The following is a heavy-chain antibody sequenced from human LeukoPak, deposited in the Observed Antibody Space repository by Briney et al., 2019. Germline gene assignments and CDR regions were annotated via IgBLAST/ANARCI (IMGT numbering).Heavy chain of an antibody. CDR3: ARIYYGSGTPPH. V-gene: IGHV3-21*01. Sequence: GGSLRLSCAASGFTFSGYSMNWVRQAPGKGLEWVSSISSSSSYTYYADSVKGRFTISRDNAKNSLFLQMNSLRDEDTAVYYCARIYYGSGTPPHWGQGTLVTVSS. CDR1: GFTFSGYS. CDR2: ISSSSSYT. J-gene: IGHJ4*02. D-gene: IGHD3-10*01.